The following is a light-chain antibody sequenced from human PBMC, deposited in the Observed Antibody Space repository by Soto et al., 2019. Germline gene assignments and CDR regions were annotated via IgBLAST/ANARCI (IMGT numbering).Light chain of an antibody. CDR2: GAS. CDR1: QSLRSGD. CDR3: HQYATSPRT. Sequence: PGESATLSRRASQSLRSGDLACDQQIPGLAPGLLIYGASSRATGIPDGFSGSGSGTDFNLTVNGLAPEDFAVYYCHQYATSPRTFGQGTKVEIK. V-gene: IGKV3-20*01. J-gene: IGKJ1*01.